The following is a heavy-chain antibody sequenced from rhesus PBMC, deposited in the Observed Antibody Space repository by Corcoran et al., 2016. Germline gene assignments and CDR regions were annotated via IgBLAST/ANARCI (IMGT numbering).Heavy chain of an antibody. CDR3: ARAPTGNLDFDY. CDR1: GGSISSSY. CDR2: IYGSGSIT. V-gene: IGHV4-169*01. D-gene: IGHD4-17*01. J-gene: IGHJ4*01. Sequence: QLQLQESGPGLVKPSEPLSVTCAVSGGSISSSYWSWIRPAPGMGLEWIVYIYGSGSITNYNPSLKVRVPLSGDTSKNQLSLKLSAVTAADTAVYYCARAPTGNLDFDYWGQGVLVTVSS.